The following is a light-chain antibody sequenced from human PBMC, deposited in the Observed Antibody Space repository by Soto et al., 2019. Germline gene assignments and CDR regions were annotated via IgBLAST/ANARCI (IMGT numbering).Light chain of an antibody. V-gene: IGKV3-15*01. Sequence: DIVMTQSPVTLSVSPGDRATLSCRASQSVSNNLAWYQQKPGQAPRLLIYGASTRATGIPARFSGSGSGTEFPLTSNSLQSEDFARCYFQHYNSWPLTFGGGIKVEIK. CDR3: QHYNSWPLT. J-gene: IGKJ4*01. CDR2: GAS. CDR1: QSVSNN.